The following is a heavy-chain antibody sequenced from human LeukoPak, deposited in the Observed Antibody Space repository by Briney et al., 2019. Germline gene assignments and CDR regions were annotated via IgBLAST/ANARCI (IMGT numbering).Heavy chain of an antibody. CDR1: GFTFSSYA. CDR2: ISGSGGST. V-gene: IGHV3-23*01. J-gene: IGHJ4*02. D-gene: IGHD1-26*01. Sequence: GSLRLSCAASGFTFSSYAMSWVRQAPGEGLEWVSVISGSGGSTYSADSVKGRFTISRDNSKNTLYLQMNSLRAEDTAVYFCAKSQDGGRLFHFDYWGQGTLVTVSS. CDR3: AKSQDGGRLFHFDY.